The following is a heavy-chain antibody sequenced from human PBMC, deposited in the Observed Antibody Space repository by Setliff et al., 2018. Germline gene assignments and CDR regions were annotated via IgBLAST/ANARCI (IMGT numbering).Heavy chain of an antibody. V-gene: IGHV3-30*18. J-gene: IGHJ4*02. CDR3: AKAGYTSKWYEARVPDS. CDR2: SYGGSSS. Sequence: GSLRLSCAASGFNFNLYNMNWVRQAPGKGLEWLALSYGGSSSFYADSVKGRFTVSRDNSKCTLYLQMDSLRVEDTAMYYCAKAGYTSKWYEARVPDSWGQGTLVTVSS. D-gene: IGHD6-13*01. CDR1: GFNFNLYN.